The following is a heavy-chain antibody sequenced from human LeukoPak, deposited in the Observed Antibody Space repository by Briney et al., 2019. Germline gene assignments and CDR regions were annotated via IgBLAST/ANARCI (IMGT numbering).Heavy chain of an antibody. CDR3: AKSRGWSNHYLYYMDA. V-gene: IGHV3-23*01. D-gene: IGHD6-19*01. J-gene: IGHJ6*03. CDR1: GFSFSNSA. Sequence: PGGSLRLSCTASGFSFSNSAMTWVRQAPGKGLEWVSAVSSSGISTYYADSVKGRFTISRDNSRKMVYLQMNSLRAEDTALYYCAKSRGWSNHYLYYMDAWGKGTTVTVAS. CDR2: VSSSGIST.